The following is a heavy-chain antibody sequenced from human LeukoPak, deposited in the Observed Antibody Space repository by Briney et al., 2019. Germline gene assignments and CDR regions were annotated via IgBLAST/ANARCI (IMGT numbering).Heavy chain of an antibody. CDR3: AREDHDSSHRAFHV. CDR1: GGSIRSSGYF. J-gene: IGHJ3*01. Sequence: SETLSLTCTVSGGSIRSSGYFWNWIRQHPGKGLEWIGYISYSGSTYYNPSLKSRVTISVDTSKNQFSLKLSSVTAADTAVYYCAREDHDSSHRAFHVWGQGTMVTVSS. CDR2: ISYSGST. D-gene: IGHD3-22*01. V-gene: IGHV4-31*03.